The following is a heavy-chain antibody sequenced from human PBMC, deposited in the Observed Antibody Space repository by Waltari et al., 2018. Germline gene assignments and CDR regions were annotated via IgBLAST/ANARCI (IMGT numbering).Heavy chain of an antibody. V-gene: IGHV1-3*01. Sequence: QVPLVQSGAEVKKPGASVKVSCKASGYTFTSYALHWVRQAPGQRREWMGWINGGNGNTKYSQKFQGRVTITREPSASTAYMEVSSLRSEDTAVYYCARGPEGFDIWGQGTMVTVSS. CDR2: INGGNGNT. CDR1: GYTFTSYA. J-gene: IGHJ3*02. CDR3: ARGPEGFDI.